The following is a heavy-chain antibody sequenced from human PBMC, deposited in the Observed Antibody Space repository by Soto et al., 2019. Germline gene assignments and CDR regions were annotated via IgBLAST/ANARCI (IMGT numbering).Heavy chain of an antibody. Sequence: ASVKVSFKASGYTFTSYGISWVRQAPGQGLEWMGWISAYNGNTNYAQKLQGRVTMTTDTSTSTAYMELRSLRSDDTAVYYCARAPSLWHTDAFDIWGQGTMVTVSS. CDR2: ISAYNGNT. CDR1: GYTFTSYG. J-gene: IGHJ3*02. V-gene: IGHV1-18*01. CDR3: ARAPSLWHTDAFDI.